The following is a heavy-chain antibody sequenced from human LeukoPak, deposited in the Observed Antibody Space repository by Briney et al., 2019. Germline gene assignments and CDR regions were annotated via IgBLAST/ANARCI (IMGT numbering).Heavy chain of an antibody. CDR1: GGSFSGYY. CDR2: INHSGST. J-gene: IGHJ4*02. CDR3: ARGAIIAAAGTYFDY. V-gene: IGHV4-34*01. Sequence: SETLSLTCAVYGGSFSGYYWSWIRQPPGKGLEWIGEINHSGSTNYNPSLKSRVTISVDTSKNQFSLKLSSVTAADTAVYYCARGAIIAAAGTYFDYWGQGTLVTVSS. D-gene: IGHD6-13*01.